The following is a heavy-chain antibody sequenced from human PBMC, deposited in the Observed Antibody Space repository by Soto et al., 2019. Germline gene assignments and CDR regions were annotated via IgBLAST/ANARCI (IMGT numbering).Heavy chain of an antibody. CDR2: INPNSGGT. D-gene: IGHD6-19*01. CDR3: ARASIAVAGTATFDY. CDR1: GYTFTGYY. J-gene: IGHJ4*02. V-gene: IGHV1-2*04. Sequence: ASVKVSCKASGYTFTGYYIHWVRQAPGQGLEWMGWINPNSGGTNYAQKFQGWVTMTRDTSISTAYMELSRLRSDDTAVYYCARASIAVAGTATFDYWGQGTLVTVSS.